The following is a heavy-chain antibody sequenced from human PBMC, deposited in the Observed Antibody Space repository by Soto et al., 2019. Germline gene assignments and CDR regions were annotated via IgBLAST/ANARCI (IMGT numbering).Heavy chain of an antibody. CDR2: ISYDGSNK. CDR3: ARDPSGSYGFDY. CDR1: GFTFSSYA. D-gene: IGHD1-26*01. Sequence: GGSLRLSCAASGFTFSSYAMHWVRQAPGKGLEWVAVISYDGSNKYYPDSVKGRFTISRDNSKNTLYLQMNSLRAEDTAVYYFARDPSGSYGFDYWGQGTLVTVSS. J-gene: IGHJ4*02. V-gene: IGHV3-30-3*01.